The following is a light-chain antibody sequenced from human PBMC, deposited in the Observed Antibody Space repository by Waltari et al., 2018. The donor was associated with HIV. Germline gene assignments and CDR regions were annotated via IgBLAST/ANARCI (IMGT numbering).Light chain of an antibody. CDR3: QQYDSSPLT. V-gene: IGKV3-20*01. Sequence: EIVLTQSPGTLSLSPGERATLSCRASQSVTSNYLAWYQQKPGQAPRRLIFAASSRATGIPDRISGSGSGTDFSLTISRLEPEDFAVYYCQQYDSSPLTFGGGTKVEIK. CDR1: QSVTSNY. CDR2: AAS. J-gene: IGKJ4*01.